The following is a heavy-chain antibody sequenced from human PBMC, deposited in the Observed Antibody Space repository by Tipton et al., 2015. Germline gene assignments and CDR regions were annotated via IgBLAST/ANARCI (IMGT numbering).Heavy chain of an antibody. Sequence: QLVQSGAEVKKPGASVKVSCKTSGYSFTTYGISWVRQAPGQGLEWMGWISAYNGKTNYAQKLQGRVTMTTDISTITAYMELRSLRSDDTAVYYCARGRRNYYDGSGYYLDYWGQGTLVTVSS. J-gene: IGHJ4*02. CDR2: ISAYNGKT. D-gene: IGHD3-22*01. V-gene: IGHV1-18*01. CDR1: GYSFTTYG. CDR3: ARGRRNYYDGSGYYLDY.